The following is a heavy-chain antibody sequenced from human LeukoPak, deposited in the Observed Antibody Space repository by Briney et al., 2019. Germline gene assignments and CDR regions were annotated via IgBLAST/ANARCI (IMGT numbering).Heavy chain of an antibody. V-gene: IGHV3-21*01. D-gene: IGHD2-15*01. J-gene: IGHJ4*02. CDR1: GFTFNVYS. Sequence: GGSLRLSCTASGFTFNVYSMSWVRQAPGKGLEWVSSISTSSNSIYYADSVKGQFTISRDNAKNSLYLQTNNLRAEDAAVYYCARGPSCSSVSCYTTGLFDYWGRGTLVTVSS. CDR2: ISTSSNSI. CDR3: ARGPSCSSVSCYTTGLFDY.